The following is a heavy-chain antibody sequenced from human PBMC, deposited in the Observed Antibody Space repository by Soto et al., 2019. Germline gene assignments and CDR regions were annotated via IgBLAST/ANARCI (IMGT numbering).Heavy chain of an antibody. CDR3: ARGGWFGELLGYYYMDV. CDR2: IIPILGIA. D-gene: IGHD3-10*01. J-gene: IGHJ6*03. V-gene: IGHV1-69*02. Sequence: ASVKVSCKASGGTFSSYTISWVRQAPGQGLEWMGRIIPILGIANYAQKFQGRVTITADKSTSTAYMELSSLRSEDTAVYYCARGGWFGELLGYYYMDVWGKGTTVTVSS. CDR1: GGTFSSYT.